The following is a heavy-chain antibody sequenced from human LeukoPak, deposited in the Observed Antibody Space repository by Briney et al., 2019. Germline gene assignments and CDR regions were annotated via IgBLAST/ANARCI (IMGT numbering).Heavy chain of an antibody. CDR2: INPNSGGT. CDR1: GYSFTGYY. J-gene: IGHJ4*02. V-gene: IGHV1-2*02. CDR3: ARVPYCGGDCYGYFDY. Sequence: ASVKVSCKASGYSFTGYYFHWVRQAPGQGLEWMGWINPNSGGTNYAQKFQGRVTMTRDTSINTAYMDLSRLRSDDTAVYYCARVPYCGGDCYGYFDYWGQGTLVTVSS. D-gene: IGHD2-21*02.